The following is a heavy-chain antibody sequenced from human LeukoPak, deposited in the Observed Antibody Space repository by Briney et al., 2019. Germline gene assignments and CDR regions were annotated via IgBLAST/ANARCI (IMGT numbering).Heavy chain of an antibody. CDR1: GYTFTSFD. Sequence: ASVKVSCKSSGYTFTSFDINWVRQASGQGLEWMGWMNPNSANTGYAQKFQGRVTMTRDPSTSTAYMELSRLRSDDTAVYYCARDHKDYYGGNLDYWGQGTLVTVSS. V-gene: IGHV1-8*01. D-gene: IGHD4-23*01. CDR3: ARDHKDYYGGNLDY. J-gene: IGHJ4*02. CDR2: MNPNSANT.